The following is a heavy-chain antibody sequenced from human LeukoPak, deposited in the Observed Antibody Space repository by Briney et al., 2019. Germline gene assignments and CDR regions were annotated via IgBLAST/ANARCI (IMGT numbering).Heavy chain of an antibody. Sequence: PGGSLRLSCEVSGFTFSSYWMNWVRQAPGKGLEWVANIKQEGSDKYYVDSVKGRFTISRDNAKNSLYLQMNSLRAEDTAVYYCAIIPRAAAGPSARSPFHYWGQGTLVTVSS. CDR1: GFTFSSYW. V-gene: IGHV3-7*01. D-gene: IGHD6-13*01. CDR2: IKQEGSDK. J-gene: IGHJ4*02. CDR3: AIIPRAAAGPSARSPFHY.